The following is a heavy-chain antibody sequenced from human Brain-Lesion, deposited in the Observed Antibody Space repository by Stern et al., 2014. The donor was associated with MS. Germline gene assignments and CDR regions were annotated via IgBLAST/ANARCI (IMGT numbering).Heavy chain of an antibody. CDR3: ATLSPGAGGNYYRHFDY. V-gene: IGHV1-24*01. Sequence: DQLVESGAEVKKPGASVKVSCKVSGYTLTELSMHWVRQAPRKGLEWMGGFDPEDGETIYAQKFQGRVTMTEDPSTDTAYMELSSLRSEDTAVYYCATLSPGAGGNYYRHFDYWGQGTLVTVSS. CDR1: GYTLTELS. J-gene: IGHJ4*02. CDR2: FDPEDGET. D-gene: IGHD1-26*01.